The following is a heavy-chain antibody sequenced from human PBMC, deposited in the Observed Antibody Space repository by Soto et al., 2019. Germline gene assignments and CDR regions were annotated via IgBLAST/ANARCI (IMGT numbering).Heavy chain of an antibody. J-gene: IGHJ6*01. Sequence: SSVKVSCKASGGTFSSYAISWVRQAPGQGLEWIGGIIPIFGTANYAQKFQGRVTITADESTSTAYMELSSLRSEDTAVYYCARDPSYCGGDCYQGGMDVWGQGTKVTVSS. D-gene: IGHD2-21*02. V-gene: IGHV1-69*13. CDR2: IIPIFGTA. CDR1: GGTFSSYA. CDR3: ARDPSYCGGDCYQGGMDV.